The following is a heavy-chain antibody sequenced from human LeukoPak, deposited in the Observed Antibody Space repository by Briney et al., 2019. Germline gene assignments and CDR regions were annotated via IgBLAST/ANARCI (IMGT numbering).Heavy chain of an antibody. Sequence: GASVKVSCKASGYTFTSYSINRVRQAPGQGLEWMAWISAYNGNTNYAQKFQGRVTLTRDTSTSKAYMELRSLRSDDTAVYFCARGMSGYTEDPFDIWGQGTVVTVSS. CDR2: ISAYNGNT. CDR1: GYTFTSYS. J-gene: IGHJ3*02. D-gene: IGHD2-2*02. V-gene: IGHV1-18*01. CDR3: ARGMSGYTEDPFDI.